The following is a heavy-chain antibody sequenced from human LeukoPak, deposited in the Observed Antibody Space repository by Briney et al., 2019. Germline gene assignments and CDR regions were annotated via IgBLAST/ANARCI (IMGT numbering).Heavy chain of an antibody. CDR2: ISWNSGSI. J-gene: IGHJ3*02. CDR3: AKGVGGYYSFAFDI. CDR1: GFTFDDSA. V-gene: IGHV3-9*03. Sequence: PGGSLRLSCAASGFTFDDSAMHWVRQAPGKGLEWVSGISWNSGSIGYADSVKGRFTISRDNATNSLYLQMNSLRAENMALYYCAKGVGGYYSFAFDIWGQGTMVTVSS. D-gene: IGHD3-10*01.